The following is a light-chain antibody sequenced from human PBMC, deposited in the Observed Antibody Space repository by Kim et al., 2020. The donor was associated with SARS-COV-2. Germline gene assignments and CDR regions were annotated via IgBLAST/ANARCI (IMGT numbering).Light chain of an antibody. J-gene: IGKJ2*01. V-gene: IGKV3-20*01. CDR3: QQYGSSPRT. CDR2: GAS. Sequence: LSPGERAPLSGRASQSVSSSYLAWYQQKPGQAPRLLIYGASSRATGIPDRFSGSGSGTDFTLTISRLEPEDFAVYYCQQYGSSPRTFGQGTKLEIK. CDR1: QSVSSSY.